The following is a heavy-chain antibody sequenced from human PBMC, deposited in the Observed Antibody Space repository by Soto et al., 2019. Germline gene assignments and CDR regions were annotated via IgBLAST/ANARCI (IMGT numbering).Heavy chain of an antibody. D-gene: IGHD3-10*01. Sequence: PSETLSLTCAVYGGSFSGYYWSWIRQPPGKGLEWIGEINHSGSTNYNPSLKSRVTISVDTSKNQFSLKLSSVTAADTAVYYCVRGGGFDPWGQGTLVTVSS. CDR2: INHSGST. CDR3: VRGGGFDP. V-gene: IGHV4-34*01. CDR1: GGSFSGYY. J-gene: IGHJ5*02.